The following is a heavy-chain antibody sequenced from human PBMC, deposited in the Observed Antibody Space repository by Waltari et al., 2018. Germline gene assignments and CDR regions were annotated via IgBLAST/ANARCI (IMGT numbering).Heavy chain of an antibody. Sequence: EVQLVESGGGLVKPGGSLRLSCAASGFTFSSYSMNWVRQAPGKGLEWVSSIRSSSSSIYYADYGKGRCTSARDNAKNSLYLQMNSLRAEDTAVHYCARGGHYTNGVRDAGPNPPYGMDVWGQGTTVTVSS. CDR2: IRSSSSSI. V-gene: IGHV3-21*01. J-gene: IGHJ6*02. D-gene: IGHD3-3*01. CDR1: GFTFSSYS. CDR3: ARGGHYTNGVRDAGPNPPYGMDV.